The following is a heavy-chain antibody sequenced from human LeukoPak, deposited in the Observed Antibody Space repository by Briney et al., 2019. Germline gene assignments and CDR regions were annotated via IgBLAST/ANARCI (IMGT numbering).Heavy chain of an antibody. CDR1: GGSFSGYY. D-gene: IGHD2-21*02. V-gene: IGHV4-34*01. CDR3: ARDLASCAGDCYSDGFDY. CDR2: INHSGST. Sequence: SETLSLTCAVYGGSFSGYYWSWIRQPPGKGLEWIGEINHSGSTNYNPSLKSRVTISVDTSKNQFSLKLSSVTAADTAVYYCARDLASCAGDCYSDGFDYWGQGTLVTVSS. J-gene: IGHJ4*02.